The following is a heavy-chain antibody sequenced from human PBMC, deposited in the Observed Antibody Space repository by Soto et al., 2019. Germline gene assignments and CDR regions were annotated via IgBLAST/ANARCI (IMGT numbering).Heavy chain of an antibody. J-gene: IGHJ5*02. D-gene: IGHD3-3*01. V-gene: IGHV4-59*08. CDR2: IYFGGTT. CDR1: GASFSPNY. Sequence: QVHLQESGPGLVKPSETLSLTCTVSGASFSPNYWAWIRQPPGKGLEWIGYIYFGGTTRYNPSLASRVTISPAPSNPQFSLRLGSVTAAAPALSFCARLGAYYQALAPWCRGPLVTVSS. CDR3: ARLGAYYQALAP.